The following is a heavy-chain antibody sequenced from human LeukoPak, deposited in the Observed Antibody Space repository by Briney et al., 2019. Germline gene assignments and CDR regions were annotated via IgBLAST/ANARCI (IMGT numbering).Heavy chain of an antibody. CDR1: GGSISSYY. V-gene: IGHV4-59*12. CDR2: IYYSGST. J-gene: IGHJ4*02. D-gene: IGHD6-19*01. CDR3: ARAVGPIAVAGTRFFDY. Sequence: SETLSLTCTVSGGSISSYYWSWIRQPPGKGLEWIGYIYYSGSTNYNPSLKSRVTISVDTSKNQFSLKLSSVTAADTAVYYCARAVGPIAVAGTRFFDYWGQGTLVTVSS.